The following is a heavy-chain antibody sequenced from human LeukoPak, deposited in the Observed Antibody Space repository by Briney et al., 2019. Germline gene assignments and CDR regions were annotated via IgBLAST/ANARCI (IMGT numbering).Heavy chain of an antibody. CDR2: IDYSGSI. Sequence: SETLSPTCTVSGGSISSYSWSWIRQPPGKGLEWIGNIDYSGSITYNPSLKSRVTISVDTSKNQFSLKLSSVTAADTAVYYCARVDAYDFWSGPGSGAFDIWGQGTMVTVSS. CDR3: ARVDAYDFWSGPGSGAFDI. J-gene: IGHJ3*02. V-gene: IGHV4-59*01. CDR1: GGSISSYS. D-gene: IGHD3-3*01.